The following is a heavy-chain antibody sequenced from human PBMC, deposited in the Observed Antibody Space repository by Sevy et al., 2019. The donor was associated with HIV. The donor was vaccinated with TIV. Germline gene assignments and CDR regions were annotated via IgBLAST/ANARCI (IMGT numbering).Heavy chain of an antibody. J-gene: IGHJ4*02. CDR2: ISYIGST. CDR1: GGSVSSGNSY. Sequence: SETLSLTCTVSGGSVSSGNSYWSWIRQPPGKGLEWIGYISYIGSTNYNPSLKSRVTISVDTSMNQLSLRLSSLTAAETAIYYCVRDRIAAAGGYFDYWGQGTLVTVSS. D-gene: IGHD6-13*01. CDR3: VRDRIAAAGGYFDY. V-gene: IGHV4-61*01.